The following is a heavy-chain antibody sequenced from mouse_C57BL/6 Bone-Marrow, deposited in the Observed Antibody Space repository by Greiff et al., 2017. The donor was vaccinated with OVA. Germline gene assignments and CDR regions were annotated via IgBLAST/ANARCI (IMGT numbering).Heavy chain of an antibody. CDR1: GYTFTSYW. CDR2: IDPSDSYT. CDR3: ARNDYDWYWYFDV. J-gene: IGHJ1*03. Sequence: QVQLQQPGAELVKPGASVKLSCKASGYTFTSYWMQWVKQRPGQGLEWIGEIDPSDSYTNYNQKFKGKATLTVDTSSSTAYMQLSSLTSEDSAVYYCARNDYDWYWYFDVLGTGTTVTVSS. V-gene: IGHV1-50*01. D-gene: IGHD2-4*01.